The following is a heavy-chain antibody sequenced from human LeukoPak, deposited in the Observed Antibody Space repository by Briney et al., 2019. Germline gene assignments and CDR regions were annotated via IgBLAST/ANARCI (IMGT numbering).Heavy chain of an antibody. D-gene: IGHD3-10*01. J-gene: IGHJ4*02. Sequence: ASVKLSCKASGYTFTSYGISWVRQAPGQGLEWMGWISAYNGNTNYAQKLQGRVTMTRDTSTSTVYMELSSLRSEDTAVYYCARLSTYYYGSGSYPQLDYWGQGTLVTVSS. CDR2: ISAYNGNT. CDR1: GYTFTSYG. V-gene: IGHV1-18*01. CDR3: ARLSTYYYGSGSYPQLDY.